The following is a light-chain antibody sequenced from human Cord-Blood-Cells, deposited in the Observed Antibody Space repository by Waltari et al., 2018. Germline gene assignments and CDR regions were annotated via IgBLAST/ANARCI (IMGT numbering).Light chain of an antibody. CDR1: QSISSY. CDR3: QQSYSTPYT. J-gene: IGKJ2*01. V-gene: IGKV1-39*01. Sequence: GDRVTITCRASQSISSYLNWYQQKPGKAPKLLIYAASSLQSGVPSKFSGSGSGTDFTLTISSLQPEDFATYYCQQSYSTPYTFGQGTKLEIK. CDR2: AAS.